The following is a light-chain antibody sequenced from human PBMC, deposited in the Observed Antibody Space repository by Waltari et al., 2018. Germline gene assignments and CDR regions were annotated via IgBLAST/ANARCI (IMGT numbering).Light chain of an antibody. CDR3: QQSYATSIT. CDR1: QSLNRY. J-gene: IGKJ5*01. CDR2: AAS. V-gene: IGKV1-39*01. Sequence: DIQMTQSPSSLSASVGDRVTIPCRASQSLNRYLNWYQQKPGKAPRLLIYAASSLQSGVPSRFSGSGSGTDFTLSISSLQPEDFATYYCQQSYATSITFGQGTQLEIK.